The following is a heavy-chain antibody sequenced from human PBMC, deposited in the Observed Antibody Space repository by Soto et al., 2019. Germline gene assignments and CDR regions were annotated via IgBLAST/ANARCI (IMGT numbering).Heavy chain of an antibody. J-gene: IGHJ5*02. V-gene: IGHV4-59*01. D-gene: IGHD1-26*01. CDR3: ARDGKVSGSATHWFDP. CDR2: IFYSGST. Sequence: QVQLQESGPGLVKPSETLSLTCTVSGGSISNYYWSWIRQPPGKGLEWIGCIFYSGSTNYSHSLRSRVTISVDTSKNQFSLELSSVTAADTAVYDCARDGKVSGSATHWFDPWGQGTLVTVSS. CDR1: GGSISNYY.